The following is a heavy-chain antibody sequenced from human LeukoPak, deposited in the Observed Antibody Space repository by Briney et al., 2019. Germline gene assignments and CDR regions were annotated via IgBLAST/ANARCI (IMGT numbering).Heavy chain of an antibody. V-gene: IGHV4-61*02. CDR1: GGSISSGSYY. CDR2: IYTSGST. CDR3: ARGASGDLLTN. Sequence: SETLSLTCTVSGGSISSGSYYWSWIRQPAGKGLEWIGRIYTSGSTNYNSSLKSRVTISVDTSKNQFSLKVNSVTAADTAVYYCARGASGDLLTNWGQGTLVTVSS. J-gene: IGHJ4*02. D-gene: IGHD1-26*01.